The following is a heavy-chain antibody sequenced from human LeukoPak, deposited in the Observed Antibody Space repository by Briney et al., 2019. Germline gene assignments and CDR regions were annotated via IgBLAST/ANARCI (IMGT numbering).Heavy chain of an antibody. CDR3: AREGMVRGDFGY. CDR2: ISGSGGGT. J-gene: IGHJ4*02. CDR1: GFTFSNSA. Sequence: PGGSLRLSCAASGFTFSNSAMTWVRQAPGKGLEWVSTISGSGGGTYYADSVKGRFTISRDNSKNTLYLQMNSLRAEDTAVYYCAREGMVRGDFGYWGQGTLVTVSS. D-gene: IGHD3-10*01. V-gene: IGHV3-23*01.